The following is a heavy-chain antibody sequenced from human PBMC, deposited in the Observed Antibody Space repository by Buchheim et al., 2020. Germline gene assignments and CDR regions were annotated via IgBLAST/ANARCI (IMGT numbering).Heavy chain of an antibody. J-gene: IGHJ4*02. Sequence: EVQLLDSGGGLVQPGGSLRLSCAASGFTFSTYAMTWVRQVPGEGLEWVSGISGGGASTYYAGSVKGRFTIPRDNSKNLLSLQMNSLRAGDTAVYYCAKRSLRGGQTIDYWGQGTL. CDR2: ISGGGAST. V-gene: IGHV3-23*01. D-gene: IGHD3-10*01. CDR3: AKRSLRGGQTIDY. CDR1: GFTFSTYA.